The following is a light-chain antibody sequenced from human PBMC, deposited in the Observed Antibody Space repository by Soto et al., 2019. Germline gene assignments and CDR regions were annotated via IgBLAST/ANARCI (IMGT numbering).Light chain of an antibody. CDR2: GAS. CDR1: QSVSSTY. CDR3: QLYGSSPVT. Sequence: EIVLTQSPGTLSLSPGERATLSCRASQSVSSTYLAWYQQKPGQPPRLLIYGASSRATGIPDRFSGSGSGTDFTRTINRLESGDFAFDYCQLYGSSPVTFGQATRLDIK. J-gene: IGKJ5*01. V-gene: IGKV3-20*01.